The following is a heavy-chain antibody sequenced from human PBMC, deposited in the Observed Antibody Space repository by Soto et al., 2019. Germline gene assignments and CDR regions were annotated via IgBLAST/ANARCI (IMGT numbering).Heavy chain of an antibody. V-gene: IGHV4-31*03. CDR1: GGSISSGGYS. CDR2: IFYSGST. CDR3: ARGVLH. J-gene: IGHJ4*02. Sequence: QVQLQESGPGLVKPSQTLSLTCTVSGGSISSGGYSWSWIRQHPGKGLEWIGYIFYSGSTSYNPYLKSRVTISVDTSKNQFSLKVSSVTAADTAVYYCARGVLHWGQGTLVTVSS.